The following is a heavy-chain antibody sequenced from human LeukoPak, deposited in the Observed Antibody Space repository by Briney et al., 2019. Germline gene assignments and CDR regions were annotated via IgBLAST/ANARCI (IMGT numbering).Heavy chain of an antibody. CDR1: GYTFTSYG. J-gene: IGHJ4*02. Sequence: ASVKVSCKASGYTFTSYGISWVRQAPGQGLEWVAWISTHNGNTDYAQKFQGRVTMATDTYTSTAYMELRSLRSDDTAVYYCAREGEVGYCSSTSCLKAFDSWRQGTLVTVSS. V-gene: IGHV1-18*01. D-gene: IGHD2-2*01. CDR3: AREGEVGYCSSTSCLKAFDS. CDR2: ISTHNGNT.